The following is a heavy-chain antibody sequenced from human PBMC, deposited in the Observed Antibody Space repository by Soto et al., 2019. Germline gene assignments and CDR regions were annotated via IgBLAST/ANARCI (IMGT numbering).Heavy chain of an antibody. Sequence: PGGSLRLSCAASGVTFSSYAMSWVRQDPGKGLEWVSAISGSGGSTYYADSVKGRFTISRDNSKNTLYLQMNSLRAEDTAVYYCATGLRITMVRGVITYFDYWGQGTLVTVSS. CDR1: GVTFSSYA. J-gene: IGHJ4*02. CDR3: ATGLRITMVRGVITYFDY. V-gene: IGHV3-23*01. D-gene: IGHD3-10*01. CDR2: ISGSGGST.